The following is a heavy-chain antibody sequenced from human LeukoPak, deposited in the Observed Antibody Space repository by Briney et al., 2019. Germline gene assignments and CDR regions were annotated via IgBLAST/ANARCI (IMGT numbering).Heavy chain of an antibody. Sequence: SETLSLTCTVSGGSISSGGYYWSWIRQHPGKGLEWIGYIYYSGSTYYNPSLKSRVTISVDTSKNQLSLKLSSVTAADTAVYYCAREGYYDSSGYSDYWGQGTLVTVSS. D-gene: IGHD3-22*01. CDR3: AREGYYDSSGYSDY. CDR1: GGSISSGGYY. V-gene: IGHV4-31*03. J-gene: IGHJ4*02. CDR2: IYYSGST.